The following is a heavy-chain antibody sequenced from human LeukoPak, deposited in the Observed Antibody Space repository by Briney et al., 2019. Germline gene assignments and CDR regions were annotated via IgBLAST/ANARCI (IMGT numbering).Heavy chain of an antibody. D-gene: IGHD3-9*01. V-gene: IGHV3-48*01. CDR3: ASAADYDILTGYLV. CDR1: GFTISSYS. CDR2: ISSSSSTI. Sequence: GGSLRLSCAASGFTISSYSMNWVRQAPGKGLEWVSYISSSSSTIYYADSVKGRFTISRDNAKNSLYLQMNSLRAEDTAVYYCASAADYDILTGYLVWGQGTLVTVSS. J-gene: IGHJ4*02.